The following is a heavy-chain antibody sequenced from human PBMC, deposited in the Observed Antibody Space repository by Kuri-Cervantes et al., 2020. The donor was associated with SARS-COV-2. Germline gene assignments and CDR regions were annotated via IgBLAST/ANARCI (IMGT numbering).Heavy chain of an antibody. CDR1: GYSISSSYY. CDR3: ARHSRLVDFDY. CDR2: IYHSGST. D-gene: IGHD6-19*01. Sequence: SETLSLTCAVSGYSISSSYYWGWIRQPPGKGLEWIGSIYHSGSTHYKPSLKSRVTLSVDTSNNQFSLKLSSVTAADTAVYYCARHSRLVDFDYWGQGTLVTVSS. J-gene: IGHJ4*02. V-gene: IGHV4-38-2*01.